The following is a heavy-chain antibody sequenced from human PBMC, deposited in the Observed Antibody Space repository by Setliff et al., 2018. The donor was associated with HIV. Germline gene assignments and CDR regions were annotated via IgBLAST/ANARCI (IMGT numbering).Heavy chain of an antibody. CDR1: GASVNNDDDY. V-gene: IGHV4-39*01. CDR3: ARQVGEGKWYLDS. Sequence: SETLSLTCAVSGASVNNDDDYWGWIRQPPGKGLEWIAIIHQSGTAHKRPSLKSRVTISIDTSENLFSLKLSGVTAADTAIYYCARQVGEGKWYLDSWGHGTLVTVSS. D-gene: IGHD1-26*01. J-gene: IGHJ4*01. CDR2: IHQSGTA.